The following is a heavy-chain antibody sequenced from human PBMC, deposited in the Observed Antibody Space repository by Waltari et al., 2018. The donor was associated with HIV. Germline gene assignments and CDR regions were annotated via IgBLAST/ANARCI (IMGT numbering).Heavy chain of an antibody. CDR3: AKYYYDSPGYFQH. D-gene: IGHD3-22*01. CDR2: IIPILGIA. J-gene: IGHJ1*01. V-gene: IGHV1-69*02. Sequence: QVQLVQSGAEVKKPGSSVKVSCKASGGTFSSYTISWVRQAPGQGLEWMGRIIPILGIANYAQKFQGRVTITADKSTSTAYMELSSLRSEDTAVYYCAKYYYDSPGYFQHWGQGTLVTVSS. CDR1: GGTFSSYT.